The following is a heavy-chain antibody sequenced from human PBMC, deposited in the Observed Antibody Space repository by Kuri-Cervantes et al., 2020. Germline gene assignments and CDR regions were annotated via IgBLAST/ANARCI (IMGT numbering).Heavy chain of an antibody. Sequence: GESLKISCAASGFNFSSSGVHWVRPAPGKGLEWVAVISYDGSNKYYADSVKGRFTISRDNSKNTLYLQMNSLRAEDTAVYYCAREKSSAYYDFWSGYRDLGRERGYFDYWGQGTLVTVSS. J-gene: IGHJ4*02. CDR1: GFNFSSSG. V-gene: IGHV3-30*03. D-gene: IGHD3-3*01. CDR3: AREKSSAYYDFWSGYRDLGRERGYFDY. CDR2: ISYDGSNK.